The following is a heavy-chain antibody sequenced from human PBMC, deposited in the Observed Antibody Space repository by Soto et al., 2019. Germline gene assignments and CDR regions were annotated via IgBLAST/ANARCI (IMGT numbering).Heavy chain of an antibody. J-gene: IGHJ6*03. CDR3: AKDEPYYYYMDV. Sequence: GGSLRLSCPASGFTFSSYGMHWVRQAPGKGLEWVAVISYDGSNKYYADSVKGRFTISRDNSKNTLYLQMNSLRAEDTAVYYCAKDEPYYYYMDVWGKGTTVTVSS. CDR2: ISYDGSNK. CDR1: GFTFSSYG. V-gene: IGHV3-30*18.